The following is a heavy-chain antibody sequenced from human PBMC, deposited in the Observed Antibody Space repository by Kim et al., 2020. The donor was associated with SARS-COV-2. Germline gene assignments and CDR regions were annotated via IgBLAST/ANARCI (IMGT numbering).Heavy chain of an antibody. Sequence: PSLKSRVTMSVETSKNQCSLQLTSMTAADTAIYYCAREGYFDGGSFFFDYWGQGTLVTVSS. D-gene: IGHD2-15*01. CDR3: AREGYFDGGSFFFDY. V-gene: IGHV4-4*07. J-gene: IGHJ4*02.